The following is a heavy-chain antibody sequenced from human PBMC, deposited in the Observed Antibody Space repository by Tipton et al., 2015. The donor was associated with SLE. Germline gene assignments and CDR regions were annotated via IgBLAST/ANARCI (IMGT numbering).Heavy chain of an antibody. J-gene: IGHJ4*02. CDR2: ISSSGSTI. CDR1: GFTFSSYE. Sequence: SLRLSCAASGFTFSSYEMNWVRQAPGQGLEWVSYISSSGSTIYYADSVKGRFTISRDNAKNPLYLQMNSLRAEDTAVYYCAREDYGGSFDYLDQGTLVTVSS. V-gene: IGHV3-48*03. D-gene: IGHD4-23*01. CDR3: AREDYGGSFDY.